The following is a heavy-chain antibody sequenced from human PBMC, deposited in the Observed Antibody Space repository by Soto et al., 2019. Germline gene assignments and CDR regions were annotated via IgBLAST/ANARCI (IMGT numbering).Heavy chain of an antibody. J-gene: IGHJ4*02. V-gene: IGHV4-59*08. CDR2: IYYSGST. D-gene: IGHD5-18*01. CDR1: GVSISNYY. CDR3: ARTLSGYSYGPLDY. Sequence: SETLSLTCTVSGVSISNYYWNWIRQPPGKELEWIGYIYYSGSTNYNPSLKSRVTISVDTSKNQFSLKLSSVTAADTAVYYCARTLSGYSYGPLDYWGQGTLVIVSA.